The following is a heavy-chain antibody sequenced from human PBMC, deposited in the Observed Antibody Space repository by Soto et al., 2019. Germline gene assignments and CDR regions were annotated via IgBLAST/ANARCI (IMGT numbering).Heavy chain of an antibody. CDR3: ARGEPRFIVGATIYYYYGMDV. Sequence: SVKVSCKASGGTFSSYAISWVRQAPGQGLEWMGGLIPIFGTANYAQKFQGRVTINADEYTSTAYMELSSLRSEDTAVYYCARGEPRFIVGATIYYYYGMDVWGQ. CDR1: GGTFSSYA. CDR2: LIPIFGTA. D-gene: IGHD1-26*01. V-gene: IGHV1-69*13. J-gene: IGHJ6*02.